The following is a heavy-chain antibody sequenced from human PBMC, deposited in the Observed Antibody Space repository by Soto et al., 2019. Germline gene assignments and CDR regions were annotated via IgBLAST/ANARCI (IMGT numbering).Heavy chain of an antibody. D-gene: IGHD3-3*01. CDR2: INAGNGNT. Sequence: ASVKVSCKASGYTFTSYAMHWVRQAPGQRLEWMGWINAGNGNTKYSQKFQGRVTITRDTSASTAYMELSSLRSEDTAVYYCARGIISDFWGGYYTSHGPYGSHYGMDVWGQGTTVTVSS. CDR3: ARGIISDFWGGYYTSHGPYGSHYGMDV. CDR1: GYTFTSYA. V-gene: IGHV1-3*01. J-gene: IGHJ6*02.